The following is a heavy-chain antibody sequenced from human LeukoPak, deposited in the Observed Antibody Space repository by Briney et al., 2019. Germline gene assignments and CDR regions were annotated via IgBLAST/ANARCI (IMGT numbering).Heavy chain of an antibody. D-gene: IGHD6-19*01. J-gene: IGHJ6*03. V-gene: IGHV1-69*05. CDR2: IIPIFGTA. CDR1: GGTFSSYA. Sequence: GASVKVSCKASGGTFSSYAISWVRQAPGQGLEWMGGIIPIFGTANYAQKFQGRVTITTDESTSTAYMELGSLRSEDTAVYYCARSPRAGGYYYYYMDVWGKGTTVTVSS. CDR3: ARSPRAGGYYYYYMDV.